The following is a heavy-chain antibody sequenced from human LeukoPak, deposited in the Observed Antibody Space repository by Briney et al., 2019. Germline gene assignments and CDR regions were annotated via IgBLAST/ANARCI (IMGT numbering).Heavy chain of an antibody. CDR3: VREAKMTNIL. D-gene: IGHD2-21*01. V-gene: IGHV3-11*01. CDR1: GFTFSDYY. CDR2: ISRSSGTI. Sequence: GGSLRLSCAASGFTFSDYYMTWLRQAPGKGLEWVSHISRSSGTIYYADSVQGRFTVSRDNGKKSLYLQMSYLRAEDTAVYYCVREAKMTNILWGRGTLVTVSS. J-gene: IGHJ4*02.